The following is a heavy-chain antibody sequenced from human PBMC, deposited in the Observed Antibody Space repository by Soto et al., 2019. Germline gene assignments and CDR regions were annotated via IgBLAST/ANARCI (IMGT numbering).Heavy chain of an antibody. J-gene: IGHJ4*02. CDR3: ARVTSGGGLVSSLDS. V-gene: IGHV4-59*01. CDR2: IYYSGST. CDR1: GGSISSYY. Sequence: SETLSLTCTVSGGSISSYYWSWIRQPPGKGLECVGYIYYSGSTNYNPSLKSRVTISVDTSKNQFSLKLSSVTAADTAVYYCARVTSGGGLVSSLDSGGRGTRVTAPS. D-gene: IGHD3-10*01.